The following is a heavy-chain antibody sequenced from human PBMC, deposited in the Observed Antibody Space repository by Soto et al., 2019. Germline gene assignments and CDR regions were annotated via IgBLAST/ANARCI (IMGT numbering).Heavy chain of an antibody. Sequence: ASVKGSCQASGGTFSSYTIGWVRQAPGQGLEWMGWISAYNGNTNYAQKLQGRVTMTTDTSTSTAYMELRSLRSDDTAVYYCARDSGIAAAGTEIYYYYYGMDVWGQGTTVTVSS. CDR1: GGTFSSYT. CDR3: ARDSGIAAAGTEIYYYYYGMDV. CDR2: ISAYNGNT. J-gene: IGHJ6*02. D-gene: IGHD6-13*01. V-gene: IGHV1-18*01.